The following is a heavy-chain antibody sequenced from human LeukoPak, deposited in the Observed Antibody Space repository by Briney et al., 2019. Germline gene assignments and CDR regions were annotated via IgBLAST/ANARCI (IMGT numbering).Heavy chain of an antibody. V-gene: IGHV4-4*07. Sequence: WETLSLTCTVSGGSISSYYWSWIRQPTGKGLEWIGRIYTSGSTNYNPSLKSRVTMSVDTSKNQFSLKLSSVTAADTAVYYCARDGKWLLPFDYWGQGTLVTVSS. D-gene: IGHD3-22*01. CDR2: IYTSGST. CDR3: ARDGKWLLPFDY. CDR1: GGSISSYY. J-gene: IGHJ4*02.